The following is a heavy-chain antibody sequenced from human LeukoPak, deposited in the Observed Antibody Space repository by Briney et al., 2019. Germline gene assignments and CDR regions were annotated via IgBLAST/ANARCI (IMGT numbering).Heavy chain of an antibody. D-gene: IGHD3-9*01. CDR1: GFTFSSYS. CDR2: ISSSSSYI. CDR3: ARAPHYDILTGYCYFNY. V-gene: IGHV3-21*01. Sequence: PGGSLRPSCAASGFTFSSYSMNWVRQAPGKGLEWVSSISSSSSYIYYADSVKGRFTISRDNAKNSLYLQMDSLRAEDTAVYYCARAPHYDILTGYCYFNYWGQGTLVTVSS. J-gene: IGHJ4*02.